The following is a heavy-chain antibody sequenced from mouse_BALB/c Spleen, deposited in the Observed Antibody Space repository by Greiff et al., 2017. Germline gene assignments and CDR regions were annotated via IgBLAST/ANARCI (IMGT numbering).Heavy chain of an antibody. D-gene: IGHD2-3*01. CDR1: GFTFSSFG. CDR2: ISSGSSTI. V-gene: IGHV5-17*02. CDR3: ARGGWLQLMDY. Sequence: EVQLVESGGGLVQPGGSRKLSCAASGFTFSSFGMHWVRQAPEKGLEWVAYISSGSSTIYYADTVKGRFTISRDNPKNTLFLQMTSLRSEDTAMYYCARGGWLQLMDYWGQGTSVTVSS. J-gene: IGHJ4*01.